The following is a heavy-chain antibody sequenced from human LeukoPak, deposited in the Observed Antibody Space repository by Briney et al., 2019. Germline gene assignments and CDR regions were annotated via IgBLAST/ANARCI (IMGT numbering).Heavy chain of an antibody. D-gene: IGHD4-17*01. CDR1: GGSISSSSYY. J-gene: IGHJ4*02. Sequence: SETLSLTCTVSGGSISSSSYYWGWIRQPPGKGLEWIGSIYYSGSTYYNPSLKSRVTISLDTSKNQFSLKLSSVAAADTAVYYCARHLTTTTDYWGQGTLVTVSS. CDR3: ARHLTTTTDY. CDR2: IYYSGST. V-gene: IGHV4-39*01.